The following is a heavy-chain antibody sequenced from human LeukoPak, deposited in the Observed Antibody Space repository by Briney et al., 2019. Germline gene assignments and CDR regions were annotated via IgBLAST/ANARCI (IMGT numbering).Heavy chain of an antibody. D-gene: IGHD4-11*01. CDR1: GFTFSSYG. CDR3: AKESNTVTATHDNWFDP. V-gene: IGHV3-33*06. CDR2: IWYDGSNK. Sequence: GGSLRLSCAASGFTFSSYGMHWVRQAPGKGLEWVAVIWYDGSNKYYAGSVKGRFTISRDNSKNTLYLQMNSLRAEDTAVYYCAKESNTVTATHDNWFDPWGQGTLVTVSS. J-gene: IGHJ5*02.